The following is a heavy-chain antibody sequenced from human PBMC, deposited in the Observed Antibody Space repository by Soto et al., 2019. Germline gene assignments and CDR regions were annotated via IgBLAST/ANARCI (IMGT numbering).Heavy chain of an antibody. CDR2: IVPISRTA. CDR1: GGTFSSYR. D-gene: IGHD6-13*01. Sequence: GASVKVSCKASGGTFSSYRINWVRQAPGQGLEWVGGIVPISRTADYAQKFQGRVTITADESARTSYMELRSLKSQDTAVYYCVRDSGAKLSSSWGQGTLVTVSS. J-gene: IGHJ4*02. V-gene: IGHV1-69*13. CDR3: VRDSGAKLSSS.